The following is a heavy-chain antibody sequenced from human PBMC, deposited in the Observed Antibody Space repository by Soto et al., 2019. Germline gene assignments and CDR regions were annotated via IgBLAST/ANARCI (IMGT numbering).Heavy chain of an antibody. CDR3: ARVGPAHYYDSSGYYSPLDY. Sequence: QVQLVQSGAEVKKPGSSVKVSCKASGDTFSSYAINWVRQAPGQGLEWMGGIIPMFGTANYAQKFKGRGTITAGERTSTVYMELSSLRSEDTAVYYCARVGPAHYYDSSGYYSPLDYWGQGTLVTVSS. CDR1: GDTFSSYA. D-gene: IGHD3-22*01. V-gene: IGHV1-69*01. J-gene: IGHJ4*02. CDR2: IIPMFGTA.